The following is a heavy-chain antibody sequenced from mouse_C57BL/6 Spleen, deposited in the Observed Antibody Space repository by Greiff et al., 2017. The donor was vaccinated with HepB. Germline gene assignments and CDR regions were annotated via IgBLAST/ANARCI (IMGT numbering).Heavy chain of an antibody. V-gene: IGHV1-47*01. D-gene: IGHD1-1*01. Sequence: VKVVESGAELVKPGASVKMSCKASGYTFTTYPIEWMKQNHGKSLEWIGNFHPYNDDTKYNEKFKGKATLTVEKSSSTVYLELSRLTSDDSAVYYCARGYYGSRYWYFDVWGTGTTVTVSS. J-gene: IGHJ1*03. CDR2: FHPYNDDT. CDR1: GYTFTTYP. CDR3: ARGYYGSRYWYFDV.